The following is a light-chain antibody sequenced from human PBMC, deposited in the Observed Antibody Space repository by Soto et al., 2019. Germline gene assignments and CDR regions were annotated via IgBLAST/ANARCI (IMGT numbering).Light chain of an antibody. CDR3: QQYGSSGT. CDR2: GAS. V-gene: IGKV3-20*01. Sequence: IVLTQSPGTLSLTPGERATRSCRASQSVSNNYLAWYQQKPGQAPRLLIYGASNRATGIPDRFSGSGSGTDFTLTISRLEPEDFAVYYCQQYGSSGTFGQGSKV. J-gene: IGKJ1*01. CDR1: QSVSNNY.